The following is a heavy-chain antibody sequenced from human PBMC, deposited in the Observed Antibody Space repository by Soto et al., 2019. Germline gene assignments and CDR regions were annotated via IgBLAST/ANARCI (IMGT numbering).Heavy chain of an antibody. CDR1: GFTFSYYW. Sequence: EVQLVESGGGLVQPGASLRLSCAASGFTFSYYWMHWVRQAPGKGLVWVSRIHSDGSSTTYADSVKGRFTISRDNARKTVYLQMNSLRVEDTAVYYCARGDRGAFDIWGQGTVVTVSS. CDR2: IHSDGSST. J-gene: IGHJ3*02. CDR3: ARGDRGAFDI. D-gene: IGHD1-26*01. V-gene: IGHV3-74*01.